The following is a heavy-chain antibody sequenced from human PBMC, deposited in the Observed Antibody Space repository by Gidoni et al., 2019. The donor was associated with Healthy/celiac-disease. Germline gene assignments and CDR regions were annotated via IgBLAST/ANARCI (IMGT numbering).Heavy chain of an antibody. CDR3: ARDPLDIYSGSYSITLDY. CDR1: GYTFTSYG. CDR2: ISAYNGNT. V-gene: IGHV1-18*01. J-gene: IGHJ4*02. Sequence: QVQLVQSGAEVKKPGASVKVSSKASGYTFTSYGISWVRQAPGQGLEWMGWISAYNGNTNYAQKLQGRVTMTTDTSTSTAYMELRSLRSDDTAVYYCARDPLDIYSGSYSITLDYWGQGTLVTVSS. D-gene: IGHD1-26*01.